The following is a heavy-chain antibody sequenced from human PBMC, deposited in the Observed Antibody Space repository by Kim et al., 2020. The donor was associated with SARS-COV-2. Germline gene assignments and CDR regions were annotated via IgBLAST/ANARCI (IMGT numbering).Heavy chain of an antibody. V-gene: IGHV3-48*04. D-gene: IGHD3-22*01. Sequence: YYADSVKGRFTISRDNAKNSLYLQMNSLRAEDTAVYYCARDGIRGYPLGYWGQGTLVTVSS. J-gene: IGHJ4*02. CDR3: ARDGIRGYPLGY.